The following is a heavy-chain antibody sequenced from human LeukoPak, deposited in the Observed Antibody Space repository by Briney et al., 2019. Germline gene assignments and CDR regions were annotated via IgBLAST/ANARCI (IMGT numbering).Heavy chain of an antibody. Sequence: SVKVSCXASGFTFTSSAMQWVRQARGQRLEWIGWIVVGSGNTNYAQKLQERVTITRDMSTSTAYMELSSLRSEDTAVYYCAANYDYVWGSYRYTENYFDYWGQGTLVTVSS. D-gene: IGHD3-16*02. J-gene: IGHJ4*02. CDR3: AANYDYVWGSYRYTENYFDY. CDR2: IVVGSGNT. CDR1: GFTFTSSA. V-gene: IGHV1-58*02.